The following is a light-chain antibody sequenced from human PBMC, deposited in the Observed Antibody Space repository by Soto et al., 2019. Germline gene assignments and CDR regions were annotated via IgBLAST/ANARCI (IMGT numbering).Light chain of an antibody. V-gene: IGKV3-15*01. J-gene: IGKJ2*01. CDR2: SAS. CDR3: QQYNNWPPYS. CDR1: QSVGTN. Sequence: IVMTQSPATLSVSPGGSATLSCRASQSVGTNLAWYQQTPGQAPRVLIHSASTRATGIPARFSGSGSDTEFTLTISGLQSEDFAIYYCQQYNNWPPYSFGQGTKLENK.